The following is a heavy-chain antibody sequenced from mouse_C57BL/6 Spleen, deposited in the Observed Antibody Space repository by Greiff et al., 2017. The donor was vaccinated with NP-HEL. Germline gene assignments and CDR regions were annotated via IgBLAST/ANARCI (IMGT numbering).Heavy chain of an antibody. J-gene: IGHJ4*01. V-gene: IGHV1-80*01. CDR1: GYAFSSYR. CDR3: VPFYSNYEAMDY. D-gene: IGHD2-5*01. Sequence: QVQLQQSGAELVKPGASVKISCKASGYAFSSYRMNWVKQRPGKGLEWIGQIYPGDGATISNGKFKGKATLTADKSSSTAYMQLSSLTSEDSAVYFCVPFYSNYEAMDYWGQGTSVTVSS. CDR2: IYPGDGAT.